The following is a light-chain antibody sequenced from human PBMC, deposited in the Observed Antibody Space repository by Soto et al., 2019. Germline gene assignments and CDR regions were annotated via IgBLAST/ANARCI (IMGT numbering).Light chain of an antibody. V-gene: IGLV2-14*03. Sequence: QSMLTQPTSLSVSPGQAITISCIGTSPDIGDHNSVSWHQQYPGEAPKLLIFDVSNRPSGISNRFSGSKSGNTASLTISGLQAEDEAVYYCRSYTSDGNHVFGGGTKVTVL. CDR3: RSYTSDGNHV. CDR1: SPDIGDHNS. J-gene: IGLJ3*02. CDR2: DVS.